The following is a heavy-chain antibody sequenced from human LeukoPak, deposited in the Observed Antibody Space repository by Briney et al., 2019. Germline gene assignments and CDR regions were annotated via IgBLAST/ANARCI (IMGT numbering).Heavy chain of an antibody. CDR2: IYYTGGT. V-gene: IGHV4-39*07. D-gene: IGHD5-18*01. CDR3: ARDTAPRGRSDAFDI. J-gene: IGHJ3*02. Sequence: SETLSLTCSVSGGSITSSSYYWAWIRQSPEKGLEWIGSIYYTGGTYYSPSLKSRVTISVDTSKNQFSLKLSSVTAADTAVYYCARDTAPRGRSDAFDIWGQGTMVTVSS. CDR1: GGSITSSSYY.